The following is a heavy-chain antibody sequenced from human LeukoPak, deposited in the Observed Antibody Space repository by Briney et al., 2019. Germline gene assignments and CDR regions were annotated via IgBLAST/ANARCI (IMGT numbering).Heavy chain of an antibody. J-gene: IGHJ4*02. CDR1: GFTFSSYA. CDR3: AKYGLIAAAAPSDY. Sequence: GGSLRLSCAASGFTFSSYAMSWVRQAPGEGLEWVSAISGSGGSTYYADSVKGRFTISRDNSKNTLYLQMNSLRAEDTAVYYCAKYGLIAAAAPSDYWGQGTLVTVSS. V-gene: IGHV3-23*01. CDR2: ISGSGGST. D-gene: IGHD6-13*01.